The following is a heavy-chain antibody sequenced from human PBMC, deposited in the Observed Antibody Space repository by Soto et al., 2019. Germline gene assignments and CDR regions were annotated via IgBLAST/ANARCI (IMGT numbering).Heavy chain of an antibody. CDR3: ARDLDVRFLEWLSNYYYYGMDV. V-gene: IGHV6-1*01. Sequence: SQTLSLTCAISGDSVSSNNAAWNWIRQSPSRGLEWLGRTYYRSKWYNDYAVSVKSRITINPDTSKNQFSLQLNSVTPEDTAVYYCARDLDVRFLEWLSNYYYYGMDVWGQGTTVTVSS. CDR2: TYYRSKWYN. D-gene: IGHD3-3*01. J-gene: IGHJ6*02. CDR1: GDSVSSNNAA.